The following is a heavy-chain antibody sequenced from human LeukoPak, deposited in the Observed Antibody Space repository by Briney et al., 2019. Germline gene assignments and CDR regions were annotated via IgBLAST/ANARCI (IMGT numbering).Heavy chain of an antibody. V-gene: IGHV1-69*10. D-gene: IGHD6-6*01. CDR1: RASLKPYS. J-gene: IGHJ6*03. CDR3: ASFTGAARLRAYYYYYMDV. Sequence: SSVKVSCQASRASLKPYSMSWVGQAPRQGLEGMGGVLPIVDMTNYPQQLQGRVTITADESTNTAYMELSSLISEDTAVYYCASFTGAARLRAYYYYYMDVWGEGTTVTVSS. CDR2: VLPIVDMT.